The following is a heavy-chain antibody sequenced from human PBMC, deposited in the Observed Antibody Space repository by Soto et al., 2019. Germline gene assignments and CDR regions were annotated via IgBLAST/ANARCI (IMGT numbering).Heavy chain of an antibody. Sequence: SETLSLTCAVYGGSFSGYYWTWIRQPPGTELEWIGEINHSGSTNYNPSLKSRVTISVDTSKNQFSLKLTSVTAADTAVYYCARDKITGLFDYWGKGTLVTVAS. CDR1: GGSFSGYY. D-gene: IGHD2-8*02. CDR2: INHSGST. V-gene: IGHV4-34*01. CDR3: ARDKITGLFDY. J-gene: IGHJ4*02.